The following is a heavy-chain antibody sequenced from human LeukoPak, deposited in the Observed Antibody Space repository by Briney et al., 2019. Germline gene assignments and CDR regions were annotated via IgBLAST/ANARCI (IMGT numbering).Heavy chain of an antibody. V-gene: IGHV3-23*01. D-gene: IGHD3-3*01. CDR1: GFTFSSYS. CDR3: AKANNDFWSGYTNFDY. Sequence: GGSLRLSCAASGFTFSSYSMNWVRQAPGKGLEWVSAISGSGGSTYYADSVKGRFTISRDNSKNTLYLQMNSLRAEDTAVYYCAKANNDFWSGYTNFDYWGQGTLVTVSS. J-gene: IGHJ4*02. CDR2: ISGSGGST.